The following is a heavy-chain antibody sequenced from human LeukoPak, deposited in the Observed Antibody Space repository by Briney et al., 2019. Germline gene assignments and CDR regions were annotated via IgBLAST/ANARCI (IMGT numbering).Heavy chain of an antibody. Sequence: PGGSLRLSCAASGFTSSDYYMSWIRQAPGKGLEWLSHISSGGSTIYYADSVKGRFTISRDNAKNSLYLQMNSLRAEDTAVYYCARFKYQLLGPLGYWGQGTLVTVSS. D-gene: IGHD2-2*01. CDR2: ISSGGSTI. J-gene: IGHJ4*02. CDR1: GFTSSDYY. CDR3: ARFKYQLLGPLGY. V-gene: IGHV3-11*01.